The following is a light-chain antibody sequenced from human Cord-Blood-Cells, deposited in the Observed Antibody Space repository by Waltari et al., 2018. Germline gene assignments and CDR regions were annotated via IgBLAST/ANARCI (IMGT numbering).Light chain of an antibody. CDR3: CSYAGSYTLGV. Sequence: QSALTQPRSVSGSPGQSVPISCTGTRSDVGGYNYVSWYQQHPGKAPQLMIYDVSKPPSVVPDRFSGSKSGNTASLNISGLQCEDEADYYCCSYAGSYTLGVFGTGTKVTVL. V-gene: IGLV2-11*01. J-gene: IGLJ1*01. CDR2: DVS. CDR1: RSDVGGYNY.